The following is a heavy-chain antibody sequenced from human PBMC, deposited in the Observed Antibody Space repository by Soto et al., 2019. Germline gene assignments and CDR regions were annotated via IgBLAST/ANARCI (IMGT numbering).Heavy chain of an antibody. Sequence: GGSLRLSCAASGFTFSSYTMRWVRQAPGKGLEWVAVISYDGSNKYYADSVKGRFTISRDNFKNTLYLQVNSLRAEDTAVYYCAREYIGVLYYYGMDVWGQGTTVTVSS. V-gene: IGHV3-30-3*01. CDR3: AREYIGVLYYYGMDV. D-gene: IGHD2-8*01. J-gene: IGHJ6*02. CDR2: ISYDGSNK. CDR1: GFTFSSYT.